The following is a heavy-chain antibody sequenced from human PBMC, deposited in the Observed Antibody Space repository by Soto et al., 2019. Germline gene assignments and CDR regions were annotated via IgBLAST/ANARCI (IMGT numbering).Heavy chain of an antibody. Sequence: PSETLSLTCAVYGGSFSGYYWSWIRQPPGKGLEWIGEINHSGSTNYNPSLKSRVTISVDTSKNQFSPKLSSVTAADTAVYYCASMVRGVNRFYYYGMDVWGQGTTVTVSS. CDR2: INHSGST. J-gene: IGHJ6*02. D-gene: IGHD3-10*01. CDR1: GGSFSGYY. V-gene: IGHV4-34*01. CDR3: ASMVRGVNRFYYYGMDV.